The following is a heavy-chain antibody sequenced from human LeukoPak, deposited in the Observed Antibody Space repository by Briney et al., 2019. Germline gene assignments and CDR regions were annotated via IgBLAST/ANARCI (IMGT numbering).Heavy chain of an antibody. D-gene: IGHD3-9*01. CDR1: GYTFTGYY. CDR3: ASPTYYDILTGLDPWAPLDY. V-gene: IGHV1-2*02. Sequence: ASVKVSCKASGYTFTGYYMHWVRQAPGQGLEWMGWINPNSGGTNYAQKFQGRVTMTRDTSISTAYMELSRLRSDDTAVYYCASPTYYDILTGLDPWAPLDYWGQGTLVTVSS. CDR2: INPNSGGT. J-gene: IGHJ4*02.